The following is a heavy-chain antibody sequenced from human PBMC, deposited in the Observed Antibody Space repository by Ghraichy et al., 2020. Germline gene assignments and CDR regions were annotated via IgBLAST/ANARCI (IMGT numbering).Heavy chain of an antibody. CDR2: ISWNSGSI. CDR1: GFTFDDYA. D-gene: IGHD3-3*02. V-gene: IGHV3-9*01. J-gene: IGHJ2*01. Sequence: GGSLRLSCAASGFTFDDYAMHWVRQAPGKGLEWVSGISWNSGSIGYADSVKGRFTISRDNAKNSLYPQMNSLRAEDTALYYCAKDLSAHPQWYFDLWGRGTLVTVSS. CDR3: AKDLSAHPQWYFDL.